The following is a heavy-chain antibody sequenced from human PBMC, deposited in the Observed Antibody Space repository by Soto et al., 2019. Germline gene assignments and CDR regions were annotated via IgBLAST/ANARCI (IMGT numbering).Heavy chain of an antibody. V-gene: IGHV3-23*01. Sequence: GGSLRLSCAASGFTFSSYAMSWVRQAPGKGLEWVSAISGSGGSTYYADSVKGRFTISRDNSKNTLYLQMNSLRAEDTAVYYCAKRKGYCSGGSCLYYFDYWGQGTLVTVSS. J-gene: IGHJ4*02. CDR3: AKRKGYCSGGSCLYYFDY. CDR1: GFTFSSYA. CDR2: ISGSGGST. D-gene: IGHD2-15*01.